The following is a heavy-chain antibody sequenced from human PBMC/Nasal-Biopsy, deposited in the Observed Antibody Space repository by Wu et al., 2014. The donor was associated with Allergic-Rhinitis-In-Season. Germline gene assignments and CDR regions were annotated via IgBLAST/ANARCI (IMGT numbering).Heavy chain of an antibody. J-gene: IGHJ4*02. V-gene: IGHV3-30*18. Sequence: LRLSCAASGFPFSGLGMYWVRQAPGKGLEWVAVISNDGSETYYADSVKGRFTISRDNSKNTVYLQMNSLRADDTAVYYCAKSMGKIDIDYWGQGTLVTVSS. D-gene: IGHD7-27*01. CDR1: GFPFSGLG. CDR2: ISNDGSET. CDR3: AKSMGKIDIDY.